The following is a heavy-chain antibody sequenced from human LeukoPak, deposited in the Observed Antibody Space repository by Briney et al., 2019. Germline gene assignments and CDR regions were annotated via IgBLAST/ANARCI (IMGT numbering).Heavy chain of an antibody. CDR3: ARGRRMVRGVITHYYYYMDV. V-gene: IGHV4-34*01. CDR2: INHSGST. Sequence: ASETLSLTCAVYGGSFSGYYWSWIRQPPGKGLEWIGEINHSGSTNYNPSLKSRVPISVDTSKNQFSLKLSSVTAADTAVYYCARGRRMVRGVITHYYYYMDVWGKGTTVTVSS. J-gene: IGHJ6*03. D-gene: IGHD3-10*01. CDR1: GGSFSGYY.